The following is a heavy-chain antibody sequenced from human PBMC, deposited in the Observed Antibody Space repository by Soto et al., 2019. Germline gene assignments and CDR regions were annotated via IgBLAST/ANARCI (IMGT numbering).Heavy chain of an antibody. CDR3: ARGQTACSGGSCYHNWFDS. V-gene: IGHV2-70*01. D-gene: IGHD2-15*01. Sequence: PTLVNPTQTLTLTCTFSRFSLSTSAMCVSWMRQPPGKALEWLALIDWDDDKYYSTSLKTRLTISKDTSKNQVVLTMTNMDPVDTATYYCARGQTACSGGSCYHNWFDSWGQGTLVTVSS. J-gene: IGHJ5*01. CDR2: IDWDDDK. CDR1: RFSLSTSAMC.